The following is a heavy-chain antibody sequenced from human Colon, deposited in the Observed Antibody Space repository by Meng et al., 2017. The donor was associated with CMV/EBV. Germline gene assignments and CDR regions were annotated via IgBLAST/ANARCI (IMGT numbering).Heavy chain of an antibody. CDR3: ASTGPLYGLYFCY. V-gene: IGHV3-15*01. CDR2: IKSKTDGGTT. CDR1: GFTFSNAW. D-gene: IGHD2-2*01. Sequence: GGSLRLSCAASGFTFSNAWMSWVRQAPGKGLEWVGRIKSKTDGGTTDYAAPVKGRFTISRDDSKNTLYLQMNSLRAEDTAVYYCASTGPLYGLYFCYWGQGTLVTVSS. J-gene: IGHJ4*02.